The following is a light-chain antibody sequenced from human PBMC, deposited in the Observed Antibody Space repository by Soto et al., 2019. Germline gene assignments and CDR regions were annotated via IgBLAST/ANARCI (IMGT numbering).Light chain of an antibody. CDR2: AAS. J-gene: IGKJ1*01. CDR1: QGISNY. Sequence: DIQMTQSPSSLSASVGARVTITCRASQGISNYLAWYQQKPGKVPKLLIYAASTLHSGVLSRFSCNGSGTDFTLTISSQQPEDFATDDCQKYNSAHRTFGQGTKVEI. V-gene: IGKV1-27*01. CDR3: QKYNSAHRT.